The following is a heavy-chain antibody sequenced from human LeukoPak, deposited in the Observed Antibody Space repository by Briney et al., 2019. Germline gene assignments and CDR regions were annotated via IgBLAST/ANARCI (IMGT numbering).Heavy chain of an antibody. CDR3: ARDGYYDFWSGYYNYFDY. D-gene: IGHD3-3*01. V-gene: IGHV3-53*05. CDR2: IYSGGST. J-gene: IGHJ4*02. CDR1: GFSVSNNY. Sequence: GGSLRLSCAASGFSVSNNYMAWVRQAPGKGLEWVSFIYSGGSTYYADSVKGRFTISRDNSKNTLYLQMNSLRAEDTAVYYCARDGYYDFWSGYYNYFDYWGQGTLVTVSS.